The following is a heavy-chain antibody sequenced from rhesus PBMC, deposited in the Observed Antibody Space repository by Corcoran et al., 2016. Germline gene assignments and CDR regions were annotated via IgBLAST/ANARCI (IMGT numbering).Heavy chain of an antibody. CDR1: GGSISSGYYY. V-gene: IGHV4-122*02. CDR2: ITYSGST. D-gene: IGHD4-29*01. J-gene: IGHJ4*01. CDR3: ARVTVAAYYFDY. Sequence: QVQLQESGPGLVKPSETLSLTCAVSGGSISSGYYYWSWIRQPPGTGLEWIGYITYSGSTSYNPSLKSRVTISRDTSKNQFSLKLSSVTAADTAVYYCARVTVAAYYFDYWGQGVLVTVSS.